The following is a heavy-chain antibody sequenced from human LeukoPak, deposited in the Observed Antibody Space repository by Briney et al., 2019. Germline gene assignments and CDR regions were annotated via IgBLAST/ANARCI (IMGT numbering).Heavy chain of an antibody. V-gene: IGHV3-72*01. Sequence: PGGSLRLSCAGSGFTFSSYAMSWVRQAPGKGLEWVGRIRHRAYSYTTEYAASVKGRFTISRDDSQYSVYLQMNSLKTEDTAVYYCVRVRTTVTNDLDNWGQGTLVTVSS. J-gene: IGHJ4*02. D-gene: IGHD4-17*01. CDR1: GFTFSSYA. CDR2: IRHRAYSYTT. CDR3: VRVRTTVTNDLDN.